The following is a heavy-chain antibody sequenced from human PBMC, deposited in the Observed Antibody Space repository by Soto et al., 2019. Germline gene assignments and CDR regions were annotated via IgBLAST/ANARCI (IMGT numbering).Heavy chain of an antibody. CDR1: GGSISSGDYY. V-gene: IGHV4-30-2*01. D-gene: IGHD2-2*01. CDR2: MYHSGST. J-gene: IGHJ4*02. CDR3: ARVPDY. Sequence: SETLSPTCTVSGGSISSGDYYWSWIRQPPGKGLEWIGYMYHSGSTYYNPSLKSRVTISIDRSKNQFSLKLSSVTAADTAVYYCARVPDYWGQGILVTVPS.